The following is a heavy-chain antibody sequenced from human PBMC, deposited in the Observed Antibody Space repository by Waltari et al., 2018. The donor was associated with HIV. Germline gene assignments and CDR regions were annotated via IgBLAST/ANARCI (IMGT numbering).Heavy chain of an antibody. CDR3: ATGDGRNFGVVREYYHYGMDV. Sequence: QVQIVQSGAEVKKPGSSVKVSCEASGGSFSNYAVSWVRQVPGQGLEWLGGAIPSFGSPDYSKKCHGRLTIVADESINTAYMELSSLTSEDTAVYYCATGDGRNFGVVREYYHYGMDVWGQGTTVTVSS. CDR1: GGSFSNYA. J-gene: IGHJ6*02. D-gene: IGHD3-3*01. CDR2: AIPSFGSP. V-gene: IGHV1-69*01.